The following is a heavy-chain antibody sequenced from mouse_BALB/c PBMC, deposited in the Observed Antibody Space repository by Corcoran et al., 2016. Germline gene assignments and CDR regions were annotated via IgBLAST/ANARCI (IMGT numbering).Heavy chain of an antibody. V-gene: IGHV1-9*01. Sequence: QVQLQQSGAELMKPGASVKISCKATGYTFSSYWIEWVKQRPGHGLEWIGEILPGSGSTNYNEKFKGKATFTADTSSNTAYMQLSSLTSEDSAVYYCAIYYRYDAGYYYAMDYWGQGTSVTVSS. CDR1: GYTFSSYW. J-gene: IGHJ4*01. CDR3: AIYYRYDAGYYYAMDY. CDR2: ILPGSGST. D-gene: IGHD2-14*01.